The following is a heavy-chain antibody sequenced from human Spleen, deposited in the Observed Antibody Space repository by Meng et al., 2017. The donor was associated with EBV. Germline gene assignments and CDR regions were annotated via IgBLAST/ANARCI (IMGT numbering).Heavy chain of an antibody. Sequence: VQRQQWGPGLLKPSSTLSLPCSVYGRSFGDSSWPGTRQTPGKGLEWIGEIDHNGSTNHSPSLKSRVTISVDSSKTQFSLKLTSVTAADTAVYYCSSLSDSGFYWGQGTLVTVSS. CDR2: IDHNGST. D-gene: IGHD2-15*01. CDR3: SSLSDSGFY. J-gene: IGHJ4*02. V-gene: IGHV4-34*02. CDR1: GRSFGDSS.